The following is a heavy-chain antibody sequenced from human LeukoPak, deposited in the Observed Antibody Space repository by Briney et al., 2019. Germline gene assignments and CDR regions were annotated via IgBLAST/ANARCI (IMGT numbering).Heavy chain of an antibody. Sequence: ASVKVSCKASGYTFTSYGISWVRQAPGQGLEWMGWISAYNGNTNYAQKLQGRVTMTTDTSTSTAYMELGSLRSDDTAVYYCARRGPYCSSTSCYKGGHDAFDIWGQGTMVTVSS. J-gene: IGHJ3*02. D-gene: IGHD2-2*02. CDR1: GYTFTSYG. V-gene: IGHV1-18*01. CDR3: ARRGPYCSSTSCYKGGHDAFDI. CDR2: ISAYNGNT.